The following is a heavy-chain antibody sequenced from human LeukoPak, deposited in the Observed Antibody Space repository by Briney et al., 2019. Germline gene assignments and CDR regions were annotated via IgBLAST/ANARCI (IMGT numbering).Heavy chain of an antibody. V-gene: IGHV3-48*02. CDR2: ISSSSTTI. CDR3: ARGYSGSSYYYYGMDV. D-gene: IGHD1-26*01. J-gene: IGHJ6*02. CDR1: GFTFSSYS. Sequence: PGGSLRLSCAASGFTFSSYSMNWVRQAPRKGLEWVSYISSSSTTIDYADSVKGRFTISRDNAKNSLYLQMNSLRDEDTAVYYCARGYSGSSYYYYGMDVWGQGTTVTVSS.